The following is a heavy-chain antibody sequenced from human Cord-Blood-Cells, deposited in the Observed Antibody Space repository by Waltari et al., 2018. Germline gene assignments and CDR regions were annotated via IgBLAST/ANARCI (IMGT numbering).Heavy chain of an antibody. CDR3: ARGGNARKNAADYFDY. CDR2: INHSGST. V-gene: IGHV4-34*01. CDR1: GGSFSGYY. J-gene: IGHJ4*02. Sequence: QVQLQQWGAGLLKPSETLSLTCAVYGGSFSGYYWSWIRQPPGKGLEWIGEINHSGSTNYNPSLKSRVTISVDTSKNQFSLKLSSETAADTAVYYCARGGNARKNAADYFDYWGQGTLVTVSS. D-gene: IGHD6-25*01.